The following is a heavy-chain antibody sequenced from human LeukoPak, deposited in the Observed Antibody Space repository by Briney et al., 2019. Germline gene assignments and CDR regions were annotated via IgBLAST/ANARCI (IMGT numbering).Heavy chain of an antibody. Sequence: SVKVSCKASGGTLISYAISWVRQAPGQGLEWMGGIIPIFGTSNYAQKFQGRVTMTRDTSTSTVYMELSSLRSEDTAVYYCARSPSGSYAHPDPWGQGTLVTVSS. CDR2: IIPIFGTS. D-gene: IGHD1-26*01. J-gene: IGHJ5*02. CDR1: GGTLISYA. V-gene: IGHV1-69*05. CDR3: ARSPSGSYAHPDP.